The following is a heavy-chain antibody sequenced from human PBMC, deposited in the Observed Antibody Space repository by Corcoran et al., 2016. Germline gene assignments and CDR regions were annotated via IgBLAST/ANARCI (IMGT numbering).Heavy chain of an antibody. Sequence: QVQLQQWGAGLLKPSETLSLTCAVYGGSFSGYYWSWIRQPPGKGLEWIGEINHSGSTNYNPSLKSRVTISVDTSKNPFSLKLSSVTAADTAVYYCARASWDSSGWLNDYWGQGTLVTVSS. J-gene: IGHJ4*02. CDR1: GGSFSGYY. CDR3: ARASWDSSGWLNDY. V-gene: IGHV4-34*01. CDR2: INHSGST. D-gene: IGHD6-19*01.